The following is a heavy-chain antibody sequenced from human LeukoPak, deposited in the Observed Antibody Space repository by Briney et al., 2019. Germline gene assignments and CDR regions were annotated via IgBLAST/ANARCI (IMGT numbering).Heavy chain of an antibody. V-gene: IGHV4-31*03. CDR1: GGSISSGGYY. D-gene: IGHD1-26*01. CDR2: IYYSGST. Sequence: SETLSLTCTVSGGSISSGGYYWSWIRQHPGKGLEWIGNIYYSGSTYYNPSLKSRVTISVDTSKNQFSLKLSSVTAADTAVYYCARALEALVGATHYYFDYWGQGSLVTVSS. CDR3: ARALEALVGATHYYFDY. J-gene: IGHJ4*02.